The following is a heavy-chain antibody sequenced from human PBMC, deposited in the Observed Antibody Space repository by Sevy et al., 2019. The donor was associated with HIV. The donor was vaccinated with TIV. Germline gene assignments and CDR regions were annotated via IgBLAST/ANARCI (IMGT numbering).Heavy chain of an antibody. CDR3: ARYLRGDHAGGFDF. CDR2: IDYIGTT. CDR1: SGSISSSSYY. Sequence: SETLSLTCTVSSGSISSSSYYWGWIRQSPGKGLEWIASIDYIGTTYYNLALKSRVTITGDRSKNEVSPNLRFVTAADAAVYYCARYLRGDHAGGFDFWGQGTPVTVSS. J-gene: IGHJ5*01. D-gene: IGHD4-17*01. V-gene: IGHV4-39*01.